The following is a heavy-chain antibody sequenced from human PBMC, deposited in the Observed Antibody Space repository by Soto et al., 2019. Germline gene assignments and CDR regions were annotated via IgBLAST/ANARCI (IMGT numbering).Heavy chain of an antibody. V-gene: IGHV1-2*02. D-gene: IGHD6-25*01. CDR3: AREPGSGGYYYYGMDV. CDR2: INPNSGGT. J-gene: IGHJ6*02. Sequence: QVQLVQSGAEVKKPGSSVKVSCKASGYTFTGYYMHWVRQAPGQGLEWMGWINPNSGGTNYAQKFQGRVTMTRDTSISTAYMELSRLRSDDTAVYYCAREPGSGGYYYYGMDVWGQGTTVTVSS. CDR1: GYTFTGYY.